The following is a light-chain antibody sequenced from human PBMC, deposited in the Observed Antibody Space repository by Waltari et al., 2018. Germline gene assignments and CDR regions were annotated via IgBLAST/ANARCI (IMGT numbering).Light chain of an antibody. Sequence: DIQMTQSPSTLSASVGDRVTIPCRASQIITRWLAWYQQKPGKAPKLLIYKAFTLESGVPSRFSGSGSGTEFTLTISSLQPDDFATYYCLQYNTYWTFGQGTRVEIK. CDR1: QIITRW. J-gene: IGKJ1*01. CDR2: KAF. CDR3: LQYNTYWT. V-gene: IGKV1-5*03.